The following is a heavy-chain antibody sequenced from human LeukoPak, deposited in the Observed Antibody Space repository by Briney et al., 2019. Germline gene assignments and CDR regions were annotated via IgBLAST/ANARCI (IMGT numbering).Heavy chain of an antibody. CDR2: ISSSGSTI. Sequence: PGGSLRLSCAAPGFTLSSYEMNWVRQAPGKGLEWVSYISSSGSTIYYADSVKGRFTISRDNAKNSLYLQMNSLRAEDTAVYYCARDYSSGWDAFDIWGQGTMVTVSS. CDR1: GFTLSSYE. CDR3: ARDYSSGWDAFDI. D-gene: IGHD6-19*01. V-gene: IGHV3-48*03. J-gene: IGHJ3*02.